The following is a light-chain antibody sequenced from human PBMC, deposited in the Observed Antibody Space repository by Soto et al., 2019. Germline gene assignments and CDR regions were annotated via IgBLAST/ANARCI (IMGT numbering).Light chain of an antibody. J-gene: IGLJ1*01. CDR2: EVS. CDR3: SSYAGSKTV. CDR1: SSDVGGYIY. V-gene: IGLV2-8*01. Sequence: QSALTQPPSASGSPGQSVTISCTGTSSDVGGYIYVSWYQHHPGRAPKLMIYEVSKRPSGVPDRFSGSKSGNTASLTISGLQADDEADYYCSSYAGSKTVFGTGTKLTVL.